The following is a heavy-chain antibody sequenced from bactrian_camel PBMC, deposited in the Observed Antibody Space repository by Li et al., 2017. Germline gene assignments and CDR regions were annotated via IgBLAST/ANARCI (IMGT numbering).Heavy chain of an antibody. D-gene: IGHD6*01. V-gene: IGHV3S9*01. CDR3: AGSAGSWAVRCGLSHSTYTY. J-gene: IGHJ4*01. Sequence: HVQLVESGGGAVQAGGSLRLSCEAYAYTLRPYCMGWFRQSPGKEREGVAVIDDDGATIYGDSVKGRVTISKGNGRLTLYLQMDSLKPEDTAMYYCAGSAGSWAVRCGLSHSTYTYWGQGTQVTVS. CDR1: AYTLRPYC. CDR2: IDDDGAT.